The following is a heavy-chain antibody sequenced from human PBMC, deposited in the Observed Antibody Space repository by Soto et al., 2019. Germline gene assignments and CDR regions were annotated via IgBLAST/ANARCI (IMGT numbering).Heavy chain of an antibody. CDR2: IYYSGST. J-gene: IGHJ6*02. CDR3: ARTGYRLLPYYYYYGMDV. V-gene: IGHV4-59*08. CDR1: GGSISRYY. Sequence: SENLSLTFTVSGGSISRYYWSWIRQPPGKGLEWIRYIYYSGSTNYNPSLKSRVTISVDTSKNQFSLKLSSVTAADTAVYYCARTGYRLLPYYYYYGMDVWGQGTTVTVSS. D-gene: IGHD2-2*01.